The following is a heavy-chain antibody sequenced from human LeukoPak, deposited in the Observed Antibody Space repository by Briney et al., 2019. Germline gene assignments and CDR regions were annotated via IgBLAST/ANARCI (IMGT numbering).Heavy chain of an antibody. Sequence: SETLSLTCTVSGGSISSSSYYWGWIRQPPGKGLERIGSIYYSGSTYYNPSLKSRVTISVDTSKNQFSLKLSSVTAADTAVYYCARHPHAAAFDYWGQGTLVTVSS. CDR2: IYYSGST. CDR3: ARHPHAAAFDY. J-gene: IGHJ4*02. CDR1: GGSISSSSYY. V-gene: IGHV4-39*01. D-gene: IGHD6-25*01.